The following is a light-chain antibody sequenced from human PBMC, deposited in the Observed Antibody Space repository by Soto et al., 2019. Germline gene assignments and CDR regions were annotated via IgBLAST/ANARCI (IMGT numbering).Light chain of an antibody. CDR2: SAF. CDR1: QSITSY. Sequence: DIQMTQSPSSLSASVGDRVTINCRASQSITSYLNWYQQKPGKAPNLLIYSAFSLESGVPSRFSGSGSGTDYTLTISSLQPEDFATYFCQQSYSRPRTFGQGTKVDIK. CDR3: QQSYSRPRT. J-gene: IGKJ1*01. V-gene: IGKV1-39*01.